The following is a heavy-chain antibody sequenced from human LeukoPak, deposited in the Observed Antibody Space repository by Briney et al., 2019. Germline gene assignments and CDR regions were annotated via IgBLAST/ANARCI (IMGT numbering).Heavy chain of an antibody. D-gene: IGHD7-27*01. V-gene: IGHV3-48*04. CDR1: GFTFSTCS. CDR3: ARELGTLWDAFDI. Sequence: GGSLRLSCAASGFTFSTCSMIWVRQAPGRGLEWVSYISTSSRTIFYADSVKGRFTISRDNAKNSLYLQMSSLRAEDTAVYYCARELGTLWDAFDIWGQGTMVTVSS. J-gene: IGHJ3*02. CDR2: ISTSSRTI.